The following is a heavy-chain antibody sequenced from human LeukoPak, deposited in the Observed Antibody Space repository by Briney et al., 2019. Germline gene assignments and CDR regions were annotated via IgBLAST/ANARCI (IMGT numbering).Heavy chain of an antibody. D-gene: IGHD2-15*01. CDR3: ARVRVYCSGGSCYPNWFDP. V-gene: IGHV1-2*02. Sequence: ASVKVSCKASGYTFTGYYMHWVRQAPGQGLEWMGWINPNSGGTNYAQKFQGRVTMTRDTSISTAYMELCRLRSDDTAVYYCARVRVYCSGGSCYPNWFDPWGQGTLVTVSS. CDR2: INPNSGGT. CDR1: GYTFTGYY. J-gene: IGHJ5*02.